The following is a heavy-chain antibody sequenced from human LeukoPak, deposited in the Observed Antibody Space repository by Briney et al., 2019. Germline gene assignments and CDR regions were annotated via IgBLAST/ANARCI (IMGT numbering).Heavy chain of an antibody. CDR2: IYTGGRT. CDR1: GGSMNSGGDY. D-gene: IGHD3-3*01. V-gene: IGHV4-61*02. Sequence: SETLSLTCSVSGGSMNSGGDYWTWIRQPAGKQLEWIGLIYTGGRTNYNPSLESRVTISIDTSKNRFYLTLSSVTVADTAVYYCARDFLPWGQATLDSVSS. J-gene: IGHJ5*02. CDR3: ARDFLP.